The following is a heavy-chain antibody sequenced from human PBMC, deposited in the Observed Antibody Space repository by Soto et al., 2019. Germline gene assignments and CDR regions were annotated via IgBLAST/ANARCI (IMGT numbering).Heavy chain of an antibody. CDR3: ARLNYYFHH. D-gene: IGHD1-20*01. CDR2: IYHAGNT. J-gene: IGHJ4*02. V-gene: IGHV4-59*08. Sequence: QVQLQESGPGLVKDSETLSLTCSVSGDSITAYYWSWIRQSPGKGLEWIGYIYHAGNTNYNPSLRGRVTMSVDTSRTRFSLKLKSVTAADTAIYYCARLNYYFHHWGQGTLVTVSS. CDR1: GDSITAYY.